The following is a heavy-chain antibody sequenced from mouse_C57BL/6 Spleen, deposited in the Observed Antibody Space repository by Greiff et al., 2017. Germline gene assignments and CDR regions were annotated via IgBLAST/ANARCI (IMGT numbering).Heavy chain of an antibody. Sequence: EVQRVESGGGLVKPGGSLKLSCAASGFTFSSYAMSWVRQTPEKRLEWVATISDGGSYTYYPDNVKGRITISRDNAKNNLYLQMSHLKSEDTAMYDCARDPLDNDYGDYFGYWGQGTTLTVSS. V-gene: IGHV5-4*01. D-gene: IGHD2-4*01. CDR2: ISDGGSYT. CDR1: GFTFSSYA. CDR3: ARDPLDNDYGDYFGY. J-gene: IGHJ2*01.